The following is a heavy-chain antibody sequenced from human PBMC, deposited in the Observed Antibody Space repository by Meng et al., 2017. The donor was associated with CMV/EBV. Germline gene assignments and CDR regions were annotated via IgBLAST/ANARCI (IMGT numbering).Heavy chain of an antibody. CDR2: ISYDGSNK. CDR3: ARARVYSSSWYGGFDY. D-gene: IGHD6-13*01. V-gene: IGHV3-30-3*01. CDR1: GFTFSSYA. Sequence: GGSLRLSCPASGFTFSSYAMHWVRQAPGKGLEWVAVISYDGSNKYYADSVKGRFTISRDNSKNTLYLQMNSLRAEDTAVYYCARARVYSSSWYGGFDYWGQGTLVTVSS. J-gene: IGHJ4*02.